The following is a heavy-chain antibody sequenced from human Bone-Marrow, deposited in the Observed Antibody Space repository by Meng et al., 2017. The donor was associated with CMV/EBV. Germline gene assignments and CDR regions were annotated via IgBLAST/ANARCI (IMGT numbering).Heavy chain of an antibody. J-gene: IGHJ6*02. V-gene: IGHV3-7*01. Sequence: GESLKISCAASGFTFSSYWMSWVRQAPGKGLEWVANIKQDGSEKYYVDSVKGRFTISRDNAKNSLYLQMNSLRAEDTAVYYCARDLYDSSSSYYYYYYYGMDVWGQGNTVNV. CDR3: ARDLYDSSSSYYYYYYYGMDV. CDR2: IKQDGSEK. CDR1: GFTFSSYW. D-gene: IGHD6-13*01.